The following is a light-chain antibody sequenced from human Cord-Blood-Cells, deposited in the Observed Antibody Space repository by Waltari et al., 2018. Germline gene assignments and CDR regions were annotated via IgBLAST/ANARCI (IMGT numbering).Light chain of an antibody. CDR3: QQYGSSQT. CDR2: CAS. Sequence: EIVLTQSPGTLSLSPGERATLSCRASQSVSRSYLAWYQQKPCQAPRLLIYCASSRATGIPDSFSGSGSGTDFTLTISRLGPEDCAVYYCQQYGSSQTFGQGTKVEIK. V-gene: IGKV3-20*01. CDR1: QSVSRSY. J-gene: IGKJ1*01.